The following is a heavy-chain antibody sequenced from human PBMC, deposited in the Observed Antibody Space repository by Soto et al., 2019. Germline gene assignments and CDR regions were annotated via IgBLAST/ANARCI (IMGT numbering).Heavy chain of an antibody. J-gene: IGHJ4*02. Sequence: EVQLLESGGGLVQPGGSLRRSCAASGFTFSSYAMSWVRQAPGQGLEWVSAISGSGGSTYYADSVKGRFTISRDNSKNTLYLQMNSLRAEDTAVYYCAQVWSAAGRSLDYWGQGTLVTVSS. CDR1: GFTFSSYA. CDR2: ISGSGGST. CDR3: AQVWSAAGRSLDY. D-gene: IGHD6-13*01. V-gene: IGHV3-23*01.